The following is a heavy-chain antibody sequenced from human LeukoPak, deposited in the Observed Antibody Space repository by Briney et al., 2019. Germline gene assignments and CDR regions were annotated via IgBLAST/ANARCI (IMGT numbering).Heavy chain of an antibody. V-gene: IGHV3-11*04. CDR2: ISGSGRTI. Sequence: GGSLRLSCTASGFTFSDYYMSWFRQAPGKGLEWLSHISGSGRTIHYADSVKGRFTISRDNSKNTLYLQMNSLRAEDTAVYYCAKGYVWGSYRPSPFDYWGQGTLVTVSS. D-gene: IGHD3-16*02. J-gene: IGHJ4*02. CDR3: AKGYVWGSYRPSPFDY. CDR1: GFTFSDYY.